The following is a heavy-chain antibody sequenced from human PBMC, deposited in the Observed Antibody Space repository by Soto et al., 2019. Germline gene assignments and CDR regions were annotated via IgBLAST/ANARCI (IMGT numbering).Heavy chain of an antibody. CDR2: INHSGST. CDR1: GGSFSGYY. CDR3: ASLGATLFDY. J-gene: IGHJ4*02. Sequence: SETLSLTCAVYGGSFSGYYWSWTRQPPGKGLEWIGEINHSGSTNYNPSLKSRVTISVDTSKNQFSLKLSSVTAADTAVYYCASLGATLFDYWGQGTLVTVSS. V-gene: IGHV4-34*01. D-gene: IGHD1-26*01.